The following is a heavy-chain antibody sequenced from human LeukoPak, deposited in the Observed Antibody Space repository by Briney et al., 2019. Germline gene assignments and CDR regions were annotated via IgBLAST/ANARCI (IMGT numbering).Heavy chain of an antibody. CDR2: IKQDGSEI. CDR3: VRDDYLGY. CDR1: GFTIRSYW. V-gene: IGHV3-7*05. D-gene: IGHD3-16*01. J-gene: IGHJ4*02. Sequence: GGSLRLSCAGPGFTIRSYWMAWVRQAPGRGLEWVAHIKQDGSEINYVDSVKGRFTIFRDNAKNSVYLQMNSLRVEDTAVYYCVRDDYLGYWGQGRLVTVSS.